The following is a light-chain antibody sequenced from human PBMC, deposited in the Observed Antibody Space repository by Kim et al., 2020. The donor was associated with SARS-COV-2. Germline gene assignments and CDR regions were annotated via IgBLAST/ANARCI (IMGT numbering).Light chain of an antibody. V-gene: IGKV3-20*01. Sequence: IVLTQSPGVLSLSPGDRATLSCSASQKFVSNSLAWYRHKPGQSPRLLIYDTSNRAPGIPDRISGSVSGTDFTLTINRLVSEDFAIYYCQHYGGTTLYTFGQGTKLEI. CDR3: QHYGGTTLYT. CDR1: QKFVSNS. J-gene: IGKJ2*01. CDR2: DTS.